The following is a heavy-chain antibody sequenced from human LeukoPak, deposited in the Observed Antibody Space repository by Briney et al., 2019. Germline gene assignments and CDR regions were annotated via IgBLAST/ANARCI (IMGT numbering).Heavy chain of an antibody. V-gene: IGHV3-33*01. Sequence: GGSLRLSCAASGFTFSSYGMHWVRQAPGKGLEWVAVIWYDGSNKYYADSVKGRFTISRDNSKNTLYLQMNSLRAEDTAVYYCARDIEVGYDSSELVDYWGQGTLVTVSS. CDR1: GFTFSSYG. D-gene: IGHD3-22*01. J-gene: IGHJ4*02. CDR3: ARDIEVGYDSSELVDY. CDR2: IWYDGSNK.